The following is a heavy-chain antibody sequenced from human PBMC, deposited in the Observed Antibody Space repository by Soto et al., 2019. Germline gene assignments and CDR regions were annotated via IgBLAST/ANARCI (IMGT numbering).Heavy chain of an antibody. Sequence: EVQLVESGGGLIQPGGSLRLSCAASGFTVSSNYMSWVRQAPGKGLEWVSVIYSGGSTYYADSVKGRFTISRDNSKNTLYLQMNSLRAEDTAVYYCARDRLKIVAAGPDYYYYGMDVWGQGTTVTVSS. CDR3: ARDRLKIVAAGPDYYYYGMDV. D-gene: IGHD6-13*01. V-gene: IGHV3-53*01. CDR2: IYSGGST. J-gene: IGHJ6*02. CDR1: GFTVSSNY.